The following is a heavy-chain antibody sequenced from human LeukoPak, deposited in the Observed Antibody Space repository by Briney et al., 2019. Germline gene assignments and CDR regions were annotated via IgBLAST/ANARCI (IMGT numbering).Heavy chain of an antibody. Sequence: GSVKVSCKASGYTFTGYYMHWVRQAPGQGLEWMGWINPNSGGKNYAQTFWGRVTMTRDTSISTAYMELSRLRSDDTAVYYCARATMVRGVTWGQGTLVTVSS. J-gene: IGHJ4*02. CDR2: INPNSGGK. V-gene: IGHV1-2*02. CDR1: GYTFTGYY. CDR3: ARATMVRGVT. D-gene: IGHD3-10*01.